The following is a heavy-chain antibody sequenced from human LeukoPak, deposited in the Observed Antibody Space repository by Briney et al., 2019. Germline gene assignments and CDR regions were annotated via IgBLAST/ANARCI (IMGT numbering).Heavy chain of an antibody. V-gene: IGHV4-59*01. CDR2: MFYSGST. CDR3: AREDRYCSGGSCYS. D-gene: IGHD2-15*01. Sequence: SETLSLTCTVSDDSISTYYWSWIRQPPGKGLEWVGYMFYSGSTNYNPSLKSRVTISVDTSKNQFSLKLTSVTAADTAVYYCAREDRYCSGGSCYSWGQGTLVTVSS. CDR1: DDSISTYY. J-gene: IGHJ4*02.